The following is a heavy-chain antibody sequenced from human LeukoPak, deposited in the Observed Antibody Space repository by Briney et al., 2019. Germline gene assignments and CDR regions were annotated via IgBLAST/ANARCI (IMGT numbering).Heavy chain of an antibody. J-gene: IGHJ4*02. V-gene: IGHV3-30*18. CDR2: ISYDGSNK. CDR1: GFTFSSYG. Sequence: GGSLRLSCAASGFTFSSYGMHWVRQAPGKGLEWVAVISYDGSNKYYADSAKGRFTISRDNSKNTLYLQMNSLRAEDTAVYYCAKGPELQYWGQGTLVTVSS. D-gene: IGHD1-26*01. CDR3: AKGPELQY.